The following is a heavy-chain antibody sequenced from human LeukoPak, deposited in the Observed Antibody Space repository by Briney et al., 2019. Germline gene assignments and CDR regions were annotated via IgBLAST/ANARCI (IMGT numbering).Heavy chain of an antibody. CDR2: ISAYNGNT. CDR3: ARENSGGYSGYGSIDY. Sequence: ASVKVSCKASGYTFTSYGISWVRQAPGQGLEWMGWISAYNGNTSYAQKLQGRVTMTTDTYTSTAYMELRSLRSDDTAVYYCARENSGGYSGYGSIDYWGQGTLVTVSS. J-gene: IGHJ4*02. CDR1: GYTFTSYG. D-gene: IGHD5-12*01. V-gene: IGHV1-18*01.